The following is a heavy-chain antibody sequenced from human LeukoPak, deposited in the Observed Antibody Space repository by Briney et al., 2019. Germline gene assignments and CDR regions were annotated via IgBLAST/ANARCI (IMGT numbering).Heavy chain of an antibody. CDR1: GGSISSGDYY. CDR2: IYYSGST. J-gene: IGHJ5*02. D-gene: IGHD6-25*01. CDR3: ARGYSSAENWFDP. V-gene: IGHV4-30-4*01. Sequence: SQTLSLTCTVSGGSISSGDYYWSWIRQPPGKGLEWIGYIYYSGSTNYNPSLKSRVTISVDTSKNLFSLKLTSVTAADTAVYYCARGYSSAENWFDPWGQGTLVTVSS.